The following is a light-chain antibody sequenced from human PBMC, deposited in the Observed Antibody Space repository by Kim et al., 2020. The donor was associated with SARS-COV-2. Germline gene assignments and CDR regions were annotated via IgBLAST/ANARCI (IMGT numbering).Light chain of an antibody. CDR3: QQRSNWPLT. CDR2: DAS. V-gene: IGKV3-11*01. Sequence: LSPGERATLSCRASQSVSRSFAWYQQKPGHAPRLLIYDASKRATGIPARFSGSGSGTDFTLTISSLEPEDFAVYYCQQRSNWPLTFGGGTKVDIK. J-gene: IGKJ4*01. CDR1: QSVSRS.